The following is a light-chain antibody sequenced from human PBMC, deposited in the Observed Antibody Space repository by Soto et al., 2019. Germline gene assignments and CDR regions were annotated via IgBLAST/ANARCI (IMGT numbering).Light chain of an antibody. V-gene: IGKV1-5*03. CDR1: QSTSNW. J-gene: IGKJ4*01. CDR2: RAS. CDR3: QQYNSYSPRLT. Sequence: DIQMTQSPSTLSASVGDRVTITCRASQSTSNWLAWYQQKPGKAPKLLIYRASSLDSGVPSRFSGSGSGTEFALTISSLQPDDFATYYCQQYNSYSPRLTFGGGTKVETK.